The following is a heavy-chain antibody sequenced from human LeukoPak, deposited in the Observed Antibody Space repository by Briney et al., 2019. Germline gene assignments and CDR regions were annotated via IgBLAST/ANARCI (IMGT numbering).Heavy chain of an antibody. Sequence: GGSLRLSCAASGFTVSSNYMSWVRQAPGKGLEWVSVIYSGGSTYYADSVKGRFTTSRDNSKNTLYLQMNSLRAEDTAVYYCASSSSGWYYFDYWGQGTLVTVSS. J-gene: IGHJ4*02. CDR1: GFTVSSNY. CDR2: IYSGGST. CDR3: ASSSSGWYYFDY. V-gene: IGHV3-66*01. D-gene: IGHD6-19*01.